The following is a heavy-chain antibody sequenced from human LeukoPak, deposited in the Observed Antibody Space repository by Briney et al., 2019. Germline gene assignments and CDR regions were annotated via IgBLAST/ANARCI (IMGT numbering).Heavy chain of an antibody. CDR2: IRYDGSNK. Sequence: GGTLRLSCAASGFTFSTYGMHWVRQAPGKGLEWVAFIRYDGSNKYYADSVKGRFTISRDNSKNTLYLQMNSLRAEDTAVYYCAKDPKSGYGSGRGRYYYYYYMDVWGKGTTVTISS. CDR1: GFTFSTYG. J-gene: IGHJ6*03. CDR3: AKDPKSGYGSGRGRYYYYYYMDV. V-gene: IGHV3-30*02. D-gene: IGHD3-10*01.